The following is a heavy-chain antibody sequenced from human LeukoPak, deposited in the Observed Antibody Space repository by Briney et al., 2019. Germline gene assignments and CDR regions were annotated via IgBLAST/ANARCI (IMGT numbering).Heavy chain of an antibody. J-gene: IGHJ4*02. CDR3: ARFYYYDSSGYWTDY. CDR2: INHSGST. D-gene: IGHD3-22*01. V-gene: IGHV4-34*01. Sequence: PSETLSLTCAVYGGSFSGYYWSWIRQPLGKGLEWIGEINHSGSTNYNPSLKSRVTISVDTSKNQFSLKLSSVTAADTAVYYCARFYYYDSSGYWTDYWGQGTLVTVSS. CDR1: GGSFSGYY.